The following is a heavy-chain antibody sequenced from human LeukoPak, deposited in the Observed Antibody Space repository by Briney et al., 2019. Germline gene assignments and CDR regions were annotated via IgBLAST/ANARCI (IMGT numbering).Heavy chain of an antibody. J-gene: IGHJ6*02. V-gene: IGHV4-30-2*01. CDR1: GGSISRGGYS. Sequence: SQTLSLTCAVSGGSISRGGYSWSWIRQPSGKGLEWIGYIYHSGSTYYNPSLKSRVTISVDRSKNQFSLKLSSVTAADTAVYYCARMVTTSKYYYYYYGMDVWGQGTTVTVSS. CDR2: IYHSGST. CDR3: ARMVTTSKYYYYYYGMDV. D-gene: IGHD4-17*01.